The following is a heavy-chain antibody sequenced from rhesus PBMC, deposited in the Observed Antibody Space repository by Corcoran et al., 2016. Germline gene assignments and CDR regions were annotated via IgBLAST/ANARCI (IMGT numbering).Heavy chain of an antibody. V-gene: IGHV3-37*01. CDR3: AREDSNYDYFDY. CDR1: GFTFSDYY. J-gene: IGHJ4*01. D-gene: IGHD4-23*01. Sequence: EVQLVESGGGLVQPGGSLRLSCAASGFTFSDYYMDWVRQAPGKWLEWVSRIRGNSRSTYYPDSVKGRFTISRDNAKNTLYLQMNSPRAEDTAVYYCAREDSNYDYFDYWGQGVLVTVSS. CDR2: IRGNSRST.